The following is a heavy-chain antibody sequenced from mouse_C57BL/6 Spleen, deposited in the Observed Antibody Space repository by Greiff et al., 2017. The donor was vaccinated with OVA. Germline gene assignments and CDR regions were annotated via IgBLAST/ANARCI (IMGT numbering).Heavy chain of an antibody. CDR2: IYPRSGNT. CDR3: AREHYGSKGNFDY. CDR1: GYTFTSYG. J-gene: IGHJ2*01. D-gene: IGHD1-1*01. V-gene: IGHV1-81*01. Sequence: QVQLQQSGAELARPGASVKLSCKASGYTFTSYGISWVKQRTGQGLEWIGEIYPRSGNTYYNEKYKGKATLTADKSSSTAYMELRSLTSEDSAVYFCAREHYGSKGNFDYWGQGTTLTVSS.